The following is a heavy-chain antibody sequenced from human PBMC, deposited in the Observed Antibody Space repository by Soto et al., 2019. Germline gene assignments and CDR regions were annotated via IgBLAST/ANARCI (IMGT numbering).Heavy chain of an antibody. CDR2: ISAYNGNT. CDR1: GYTFTSYG. Sequence: ASVKVSCKASGYTFTSYGISWVRQAPGQGLEWMGWISAYNGNTNYAQKLQGRVTMTTDTSTSTAYMELRSLRSDDTAVYYCARDQRQLDRRAHYYYYGMDVWGQGTTVTVSS. CDR3: ARDQRQLDRRAHYYYYGMDV. D-gene: IGHD6-6*01. V-gene: IGHV1-18*04. J-gene: IGHJ6*02.